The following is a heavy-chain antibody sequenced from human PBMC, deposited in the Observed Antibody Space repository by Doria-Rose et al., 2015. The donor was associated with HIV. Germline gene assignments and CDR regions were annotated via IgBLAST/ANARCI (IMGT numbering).Heavy chain of an antibody. Sequence: GVLKPSEPRSLPCAVYGDSFSGYYWSWIRQPPGKGLEWIAEINHSGTTNYNPSLKSRVTISVDTSKNQFSLNLTSVTAADTAVYYCARQRGLDAFDVWGQGT. CDR2: INHSGTT. J-gene: IGHJ3*01. CDR1: GDSFSGYY. CDR3: ARQRGLDAFDV. V-gene: IGHV4-34*01.